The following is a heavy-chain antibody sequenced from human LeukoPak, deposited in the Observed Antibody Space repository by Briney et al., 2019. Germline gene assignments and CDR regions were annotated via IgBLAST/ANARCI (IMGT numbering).Heavy chain of an antibody. V-gene: IGHV3-21*01. CDR1: GFTFSSYS. CDR2: ISSSSYI. D-gene: IGHD2-15*01. Sequence: GGSLRLSCAASGFTFSSYSMNWVRQAPGKGLEWVSSISSSSYIYYADSVKGRFTISRDNAKNSLYLQMNSLRAEDTAVYYCARDIVVVVAATPGPRRYYGMDVWGQGTAVTVSS. J-gene: IGHJ6*02. CDR3: ARDIVVVVAATPGPRRYYGMDV.